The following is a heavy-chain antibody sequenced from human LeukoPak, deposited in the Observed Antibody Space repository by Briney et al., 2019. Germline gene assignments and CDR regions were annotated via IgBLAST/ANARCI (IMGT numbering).Heavy chain of an antibody. J-gene: IGHJ4*02. D-gene: IGHD2-15*01. CDR1: GFIFSNYW. V-gene: IGHV3-7*01. Sequence: PGESLRLSCAASGFIFSNYWMSWVRQAPGKGLEWVAKIKPAGSEKYYVDSVKGRFTISRDNAKNSLYLQMNSLRDDDTAVYYCARGSGGSDYWGQGTLVTVSS. CDR2: IKPAGSEK. CDR3: ARGSGGSDY.